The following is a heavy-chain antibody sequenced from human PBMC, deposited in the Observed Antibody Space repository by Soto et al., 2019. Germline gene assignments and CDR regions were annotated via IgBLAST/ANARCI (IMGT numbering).Heavy chain of an antibody. Sequence: GVLRLSCAASGFTFSSYEMNWVRQAPGKGLEWVSYISSSGSTIYYADSVKGRFTISRDNAKNSLYLQMNSLRAEDTAVYYCARRLPVSGYSDYWGQGTLVTVSS. CDR1: GFTFSSYE. CDR2: ISSSGSTI. J-gene: IGHJ4*02. CDR3: ARRLPVSGYSDY. V-gene: IGHV3-48*03. D-gene: IGHD2-15*01.